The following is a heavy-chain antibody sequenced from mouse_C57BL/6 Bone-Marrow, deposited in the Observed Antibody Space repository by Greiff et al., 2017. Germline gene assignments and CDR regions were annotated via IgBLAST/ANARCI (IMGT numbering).Heavy chain of an antibody. D-gene: IGHD2-2*01. CDR3: ARHGRIYYGYDEGDY. V-gene: IGHV5-6*01. Sequence: EVKLMESGGDLVKPGGSLKLSCAASGFTFSSYGMSWVRQTPDKRLEWVATISSGGSYTYYPDSVKGRFNISRDNAKNTLYLQMNSLKSEDTAMYYCARHGRIYYGYDEGDYWGQGTTLTVSS. J-gene: IGHJ2*01. CDR1: GFTFSSYG. CDR2: ISSGGSYT.